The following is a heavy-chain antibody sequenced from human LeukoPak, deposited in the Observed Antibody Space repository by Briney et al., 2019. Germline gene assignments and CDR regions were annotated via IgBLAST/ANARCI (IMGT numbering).Heavy chain of an antibody. CDR2: IYYSGST. J-gene: IGHJ4*02. V-gene: IGHV4-59*08. CDR1: GGSISSYY. CDR3: ARGRGNYYGLDY. Sequence: SETLSLTCTVSGGSISSYYWSWIRQPPGKGLEWIGYIYYSGSTNYNPSLKSRLTILVDTSKNRFSLKLNSVTAADTAVYYCARGRGNYYGLDYWGQGTLVTVSS. D-gene: IGHD1-26*01.